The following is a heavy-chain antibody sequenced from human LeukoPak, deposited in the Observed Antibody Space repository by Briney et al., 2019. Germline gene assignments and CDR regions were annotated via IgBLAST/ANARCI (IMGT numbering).Heavy chain of an antibody. J-gene: IGHJ4*02. CDR3: ARGGGTAMADY. Sequence: PSETLSLTCAVYGGSFSGYYWSCIRQPPGKGLEWIGEINHSGSTNYNPSLKSRVTISVDTSKNQFSLKLSFVTAADTAVYYCARGGGTAMADYWGQGTLVTVSS. CDR2: INHSGST. D-gene: IGHD5-18*01. V-gene: IGHV4-34*01. CDR1: GGSFSGYY.